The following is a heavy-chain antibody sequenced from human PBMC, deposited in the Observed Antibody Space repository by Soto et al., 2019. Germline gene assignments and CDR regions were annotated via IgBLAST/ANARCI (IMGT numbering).Heavy chain of an antibody. CDR2: ISWNSGSV. J-gene: IGHJ4*02. Sequence: EVRLVESGGGLVQPGRSLRLSCAASGFTFGDYAMNWVRQAPGKGLEWVSGISWNSGSVAYADSVKGRFTVSRDNAKNSLYLQMNSLKSEDTAFYYCAKDIGVGGADIFDFWGRGTLVTVSS. CDR3: AKDIGVGGADIFDF. CDR1: GFTFGDYA. D-gene: IGHD1-26*01. V-gene: IGHV3-9*01.